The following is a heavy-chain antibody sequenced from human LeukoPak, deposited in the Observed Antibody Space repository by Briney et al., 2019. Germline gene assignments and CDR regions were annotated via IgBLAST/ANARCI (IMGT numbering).Heavy chain of an antibody. CDR3: ARDSGYSSGWYGFDWFDP. CDR1: GFTFSSYS. Sequence: GGSLRLSCAASGFTFSSYSMNWVRQAPGKGLEWVSSISSSSSYIYYADSVKGRFTISRDNAKNSLYLQMNSLRAEDTAVYYCARDSGYSSGWYGFDWFDPWGQGTLVTVSS. D-gene: IGHD6-19*01. J-gene: IGHJ5*02. CDR2: ISSSSSYI. V-gene: IGHV3-21*01.